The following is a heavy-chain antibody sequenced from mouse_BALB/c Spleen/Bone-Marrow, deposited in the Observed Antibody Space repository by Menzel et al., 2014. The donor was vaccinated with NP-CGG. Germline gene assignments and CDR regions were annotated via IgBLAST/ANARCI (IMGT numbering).Heavy chain of an antibody. J-gene: IGHJ4*01. CDR3: TRSETWAAKDY. CDR2: IYPSDSYT. CDR1: GYTFTSYW. V-gene: IGHV1-69*02. Sequence: VQLQQSGAELVRPGASVKLSCKASGYTFTSYWINWVKQRPGQGLEWIGNIYPSDSYTNYNQKFKDKATLTVDKSSSTAYMQLSSPTSEDSAVYYCTRSETWAAKDYWGQGTWVTGS.